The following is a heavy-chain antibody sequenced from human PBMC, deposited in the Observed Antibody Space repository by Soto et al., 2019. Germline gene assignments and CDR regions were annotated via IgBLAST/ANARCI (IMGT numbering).Heavy chain of an antibody. CDR2: IYHSGST. J-gene: IGHJ6*02. CDR1: GGSISSGNW. V-gene: IGHV4-4*02. CDR3: ARGLEGLNYYYYGMDV. Sequence: SETLSLTCAVPGGSISSGNWWSWVRQPPGKGLEWIGEIYHSGSTNYNPSLKSRVTISVDTSKNQFSLKLSSVTAADTAVYYCARGLEGLNYYYYGMDVWGQGTTVTVSS.